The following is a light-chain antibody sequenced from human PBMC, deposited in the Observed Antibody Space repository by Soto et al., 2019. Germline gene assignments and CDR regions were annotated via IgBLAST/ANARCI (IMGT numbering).Light chain of an antibody. J-gene: IGKJ4*01. CDR1: QIVNHY. CDR3: QQTYSFPVT. V-gene: IGKV1-39*01. Sequence: DIQMTQSPSSLSASVGDRVTITCRASQIVNHYVYWYQQKAGDAPKLLIYIASGLQSGVPSRFNGSRSGTDFTLNINSLQPDDVANYFCQQTYSFPVTFGGGTKVEIK. CDR2: IAS.